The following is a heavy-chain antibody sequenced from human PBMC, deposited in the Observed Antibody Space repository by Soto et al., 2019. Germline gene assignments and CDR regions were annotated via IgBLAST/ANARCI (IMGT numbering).Heavy chain of an antibody. D-gene: IGHD3-10*01. V-gene: IGHV3-23*01. CDR3: VKDAISMVRGTNNWFDP. J-gene: IGHJ5*02. CDR1: GFTFDNHA. CDR2: ISGNAVAT. Sequence: EVNLLESGGDLVQPGGSPTLSCGASGFTFDNHAMSWVRQAPGKGLEWVSAISGNAVATYYADSVKGRFTISRDNSNNMVYLQMNRLRAEDTGIYYCVKDAISMVRGTNNWFDPWGQGTLVTVSS.